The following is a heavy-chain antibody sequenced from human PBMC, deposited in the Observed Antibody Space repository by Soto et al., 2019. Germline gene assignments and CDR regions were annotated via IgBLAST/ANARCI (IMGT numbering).Heavy chain of an antibody. D-gene: IGHD5-12*01. J-gene: IGHJ4*02. Sequence: GGSLRLSCAASGFTFSNAWMSWVRQAPGKGLEWVGRIKSKTDGGTTDYAAPVKGRFTISRDDSKNTLYLQMNSLKTEDTAGYYCTTAQRGYSGYDFDYWGQGTLVTVSS. CDR2: IKSKTDGGTT. CDR3: TTAQRGYSGYDFDY. V-gene: IGHV3-15*01. CDR1: GFTFSNAW.